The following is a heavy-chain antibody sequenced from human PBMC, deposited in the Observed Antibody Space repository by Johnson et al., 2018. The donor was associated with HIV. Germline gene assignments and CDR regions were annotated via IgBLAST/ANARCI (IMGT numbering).Heavy chain of an antibody. D-gene: IGHD2-2*01. J-gene: IGHJ3*02. V-gene: IGHV3-20*04. CDR3: AREGGDCSSTSCYQDAFDI. CDR2: INWNGGST. Sequence: EQLVESGGGVVRPGGSLRLSCAASGFTFDDYGMSWVRQAPGKGLEWVSGINWNGGSTGYADSVKGRFTISRDNAKNSRYLQMNSLRAEDTALYYCAREGGDCSSTSCYQDAFDIWGQGTMVTVSS. CDR1: GFTFDDYG.